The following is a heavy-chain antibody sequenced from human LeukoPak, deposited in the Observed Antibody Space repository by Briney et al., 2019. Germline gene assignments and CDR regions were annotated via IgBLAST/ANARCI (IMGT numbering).Heavy chain of an antibody. D-gene: IGHD6-19*01. CDR3: AKESYSSGWYYFDY. CDR1: GFTFSSYA. CDR2: ISGSGGST. Sequence: GGSLRLSFAASGFTFSSYAISWVRQAPGKGLEWVSAISGSGGSTYYADSVKGRFTISRDNFKNTLYLQMNSLRAEDTAVYYCAKESYSSGWYYFDYWGQGTLVTVSS. V-gene: IGHV3-23*01. J-gene: IGHJ4*02.